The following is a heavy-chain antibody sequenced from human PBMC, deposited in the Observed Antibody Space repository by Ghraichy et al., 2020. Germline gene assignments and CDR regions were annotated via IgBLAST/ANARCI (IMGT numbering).Heavy chain of an antibody. Sequence: GGSLRLSCAPSGFTFSSYAMYWVRQAPGKGLEWVSGISGNGITTYYADSVKGRFTISRDNSKNTLYLQMNSLRAEDTAVYYCANRGAAGALFWFHNWGQGTLVTVSS. CDR2: ISGNGITT. CDR3: ANRGAAGALFWFHN. J-gene: IGHJ5*02. D-gene: IGHD6-13*01. CDR1: GFTFSSYA. V-gene: IGHV3-23*01.